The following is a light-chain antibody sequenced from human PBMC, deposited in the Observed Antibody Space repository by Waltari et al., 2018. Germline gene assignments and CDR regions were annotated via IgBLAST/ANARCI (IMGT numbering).Light chain of an antibody. V-gene: IGKV1-39*01. Sequence: DIQMTQSPSSLSASVGDRVTITCRASQSISSYLNWYQQKPGKAPKLLIYAASSLQSGVPSRFSGSGSGTDFTLTISRLEPEDFATYYCQQCYRTPLAFGQGTKLEIK. CDR1: QSISSY. J-gene: IGKJ2*01. CDR2: AAS. CDR3: QQCYRTPLA.